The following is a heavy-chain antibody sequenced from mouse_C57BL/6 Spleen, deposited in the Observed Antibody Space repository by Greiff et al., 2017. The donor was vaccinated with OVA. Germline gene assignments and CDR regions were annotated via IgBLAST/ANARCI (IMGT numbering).Heavy chain of an antibody. D-gene: IGHD1-1*01. CDR3: ARSAYYYGSSLYYFDY. J-gene: IGHJ2*01. Sequence: QVQLQQSGPELVKPGASVKISCKASGYAFSSSWMNWVKQRPGKGLEWIGRIYPGDGDTNYNGKFKGKATLTADKSSSTAYMQLSSLTSEDSAVYLCARSAYYYGSSLYYFDYWGQGTTLTVSS. CDR2: IYPGDGDT. V-gene: IGHV1-82*01. CDR1: GYAFSSSW.